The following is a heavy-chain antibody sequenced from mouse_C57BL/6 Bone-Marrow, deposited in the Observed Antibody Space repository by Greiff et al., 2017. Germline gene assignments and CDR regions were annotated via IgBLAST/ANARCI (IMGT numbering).Heavy chain of an antibody. CDR2: IYPGSGST. V-gene: IGHV1-55*01. CDR1: GYTFTSYW. J-gene: IGHJ4*01. D-gene: IGHD2-3*01. CDR3: ARNDGYYVWAMDY. Sequence: QVQLQQPGAELVKPGASVKMSCKASGYTFTSYWITWVKQRPGQGLEWIGDIYPGSGSTNYNEKFKSKATLTVNTSSSTAYMPLSSLTSEDSAVYYCARNDGYYVWAMDYWGQGTSVTVSS.